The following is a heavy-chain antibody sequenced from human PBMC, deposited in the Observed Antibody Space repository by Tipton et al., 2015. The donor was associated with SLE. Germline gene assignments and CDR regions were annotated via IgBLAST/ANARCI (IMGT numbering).Heavy chain of an antibody. CDR2: ITSSSSYI. CDR1: GFTFSPYS. D-gene: IGHD5-12*01. V-gene: IGHV3-21*01. Sequence: SLRLSCAASGFTFSPYSMTWVRQAPGKGLEWVSSITSSSSYIYYADSVKGRFTISRDNAKNSMYLQMNSLRAEDTAVYYCAKPRVARGFEYSSGSEYYFDYWGQGTLVTVSS. J-gene: IGHJ4*02. CDR3: AKPRVARGFEYSSGSEYYFDY.